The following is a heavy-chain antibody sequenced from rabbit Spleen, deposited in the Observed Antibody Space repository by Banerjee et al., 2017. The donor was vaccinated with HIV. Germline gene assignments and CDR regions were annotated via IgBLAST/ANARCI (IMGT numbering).Heavy chain of an antibody. V-gene: IGHV1S40*01. CDR1: GFSFSSGYW. Sequence: QSLEESGGDLVKPGTSLTLTCKPSGFSFSSGYWICWVRQAPGKGLEWIACIDAGSSGFTYFASWAKGRFAISKTSSTALTLQVTSLTASDTTTYFCARDTSTSVSTYGMDLWGQGTLVTVS. CDR2: IDAGSSGFT. CDR3: ARDTSTSVSTYGMDL. D-gene: IGHD1-1*01. J-gene: IGHJ6*01.